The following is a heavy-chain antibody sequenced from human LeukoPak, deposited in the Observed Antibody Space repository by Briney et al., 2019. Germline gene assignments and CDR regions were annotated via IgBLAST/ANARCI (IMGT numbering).Heavy chain of an antibody. CDR1: GFTFSSYA. CDR2: ISSNGGDT. D-gene: IGHD3-10*01. Sequence: PGGSLRLSCAASGFTFSSYAMSWVRRAPGKGLEWVSAISSNGGDTFYADSVKGQFTISRDNSQNTLYLQMNSLRAEDTAIYYCAKHYGSGTYYNYLDYWGQGTLVTVSS. J-gene: IGHJ4*02. V-gene: IGHV3-23*01. CDR3: AKHYGSGTYYNYLDY.